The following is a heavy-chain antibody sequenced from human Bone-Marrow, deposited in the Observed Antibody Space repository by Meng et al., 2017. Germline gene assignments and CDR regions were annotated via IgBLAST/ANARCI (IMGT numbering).Heavy chain of an antibody. CDR3: ARSGIQLWLYY. D-gene: IGHD5-18*01. CDR2: IDPNSGNT. J-gene: IGHJ4*02. V-gene: IGHV1-8*02. Sequence: QVQLVQSGAEVKKPEASVKLSGKPSGYTFAAYWIHWLRQAPGQGLEWMGRIDPNSGNTGYAQKFQGRVTMTRNTSISTAYMELSSLRSEDTAVYYCARSGIQLWLYYWGQGTLVTVSS. CDR1: GYTFAAYW.